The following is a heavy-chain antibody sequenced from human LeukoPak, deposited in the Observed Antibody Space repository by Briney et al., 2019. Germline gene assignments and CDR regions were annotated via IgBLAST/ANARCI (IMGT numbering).Heavy chain of an antibody. V-gene: IGHV3-48*01. D-gene: IGHD5-12*01. CDR3: ARDHRYAFDN. CDR2: IGISSGNT. J-gene: IGHJ4*01. CDR1: GFNFIDYS. Sequence: GSLRLSCAASGFNFIDYSMNWVRQAPGKGLEWISYIGISSGNTKYADSVKGRFTISRDKARNSLYLQMNSLRVEDTAVYYCARDHRYAFDNWGHGTLVTVSS.